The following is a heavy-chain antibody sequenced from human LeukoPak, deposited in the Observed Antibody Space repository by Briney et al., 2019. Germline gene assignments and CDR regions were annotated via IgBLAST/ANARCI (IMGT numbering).Heavy chain of an antibody. CDR1: GFTLSSYA. J-gene: IGHJ5*02. V-gene: IGHV3-23*01. Sequence: GGSLRLSCAASGFTLSSYAMSWVRQVPGKGLEWVSAISGSGGSTYYADSVKGRFTISRDNSKNTLYLQMNSLRAEDTAVYYCAKQGGHRLNWFDPWGQGTLVTVSS. CDR2: ISGSGGST. CDR3: AKQGGHRLNWFDP.